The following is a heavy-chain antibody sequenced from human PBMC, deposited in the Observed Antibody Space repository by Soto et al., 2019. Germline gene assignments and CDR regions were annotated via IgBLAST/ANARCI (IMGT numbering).Heavy chain of an antibody. D-gene: IGHD6-19*01. Sequence: SETLSLTCSISGGSISGSYWSWIRQSPGKGLEWLGYVYYTGSTNYSPSLRSRVSISVDTSKNEFSLRLSSVTAADTAVYFCARSVAVPGAHIDYWGQGTQVTVSS. V-gene: IGHV4-59*01. J-gene: IGHJ4*02. CDR2: VYYTGST. CDR3: ARSVAVPGAHIDY. CDR1: GGSISGSY.